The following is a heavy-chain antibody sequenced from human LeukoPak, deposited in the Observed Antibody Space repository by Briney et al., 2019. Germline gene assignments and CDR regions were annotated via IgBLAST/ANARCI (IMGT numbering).Heavy chain of an antibody. CDR1: GYTFTKYY. CDR3: ARPSRYYYMDV. J-gene: IGHJ6*03. CDR2: IIPIFGTA. Sequence: GASVKVSCKASGYTFTKYYMHCVRQAPGQGLEWMGGIIPIFGTANYAQKFQGRVTITADESTSTAYMELSSLRSEDTAVYYCARPSRYYYMDVWGKGTTVTVSS. V-gene: IGHV1-69*13.